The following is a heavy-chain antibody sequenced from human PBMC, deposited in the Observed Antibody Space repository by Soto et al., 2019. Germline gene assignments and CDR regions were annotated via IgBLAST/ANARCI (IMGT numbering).Heavy chain of an antibody. CDR3: PRYLLPEFDP. J-gene: IGHJ5*02. CDR1: GASIGSGDDY. Sequence: TLSLTCSASGASIGSGDDYWTWSRHSPGKGLEWIGYISNSGSTFYNPSLTTRPTIALDTSKNYFSLELSSGTPAGTAVYYCPRYLLPEFDPWGQGTPVTVSS. CDR2: ISNSGST. D-gene: IGHD2-15*01. V-gene: IGHV4-30-4*08.